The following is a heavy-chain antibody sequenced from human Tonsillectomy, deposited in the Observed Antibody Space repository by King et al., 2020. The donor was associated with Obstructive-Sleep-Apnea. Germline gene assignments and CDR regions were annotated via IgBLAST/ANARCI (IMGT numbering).Heavy chain of an antibody. CDR3: ARGGYDYVWGSYRPSPFDY. D-gene: IGHD3-16*02. CDR1: GGSISSYY. J-gene: IGHJ4*02. CDR2: IYYSGST. V-gene: IGHV4-59*01. Sequence: VQLQESGPGLVKPSETLSLTCTVSGGSISSYYWSWIRQPPGKGLEWIGYIYYSGSTNYNPSLKSRVTISVDTSKNQFSLKLSSVTAADTAVYYCARGGYDYVWGSYRPSPFDYWGQGTLVTVSS.